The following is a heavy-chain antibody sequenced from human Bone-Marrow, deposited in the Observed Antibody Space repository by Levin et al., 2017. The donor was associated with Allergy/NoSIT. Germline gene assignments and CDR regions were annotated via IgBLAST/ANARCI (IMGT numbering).Heavy chain of an antibody. J-gene: IGHJ4*02. CDR2: ISPSGQTV. CDR1: GFSVTGYY. V-gene: IGHV3-11*01. D-gene: IGHD3-10*01. Sequence: GGSLRLSCEVSGFSVTGYYMSWLRQAPGKGLEWLSYISPSGQTVFYGSSVKGRFTISRDTAKNSVHLQMNSLRVDDTGVYFCARETALSISSSGRFVSWGQGIQVTVSS. CDR3: ARETALSISSSGRFVS.